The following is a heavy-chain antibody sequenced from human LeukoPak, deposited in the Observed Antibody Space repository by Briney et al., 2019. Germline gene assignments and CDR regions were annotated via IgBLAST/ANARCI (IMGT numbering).Heavy chain of an antibody. V-gene: IGHV3-23*01. CDR1: GFTFSSYA. CDR3: AKDHCSGGSCYYNWFDP. J-gene: IGHJ5*02. CDR2: ISGSGGST. Sequence: PGGSLRLSCAASGFTFSSYAMSWVRQAPGKGLEWVSAISGSGGSTYYADSVKGRFTISRDNSKNTLYLQMNSLRAEDTAVYYCAKDHCSGGSCYYNWFDPWGQGTLVTVSS. D-gene: IGHD2-15*01.